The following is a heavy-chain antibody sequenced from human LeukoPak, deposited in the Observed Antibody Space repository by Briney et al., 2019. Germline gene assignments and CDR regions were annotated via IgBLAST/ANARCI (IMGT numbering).Heavy chain of an antibody. CDR3: AKSLLTTASGTGRAFDL. J-gene: IGHJ3*01. CDR1: RFSFSAYP. D-gene: IGHD1-26*01. CDR2: ISAGGDLT. V-gene: IGHV3-23*01. Sequence: PGGSLRLSCAASRFSFSAYPMGWVRRAPGRGLEWVSGISAGGDLTFHADPVKGRFTISRDNSKNTLYLQMNSLRADDTAEYYCAKSLLTTASGTGRAFDLWGQGTIVTVSS.